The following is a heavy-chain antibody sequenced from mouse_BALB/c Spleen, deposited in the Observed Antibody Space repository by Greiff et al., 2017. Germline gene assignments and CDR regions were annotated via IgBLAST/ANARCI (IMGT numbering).Heavy chain of an antibody. CDR2: INPSTGYT. Sequence: VQLQQSGAELAKPGASVKMSCKASGYTFTSYWMHWVKQRPGQGLEWIGYINPSTGYTEYNQKFKDKATLTADKSSSTAYMQLSSLTSEDSAVYYCARSDGYDAPYAMDYWGQGTSVTVSS. V-gene: IGHV1-7*01. D-gene: IGHD1-2*01. CDR1: GYTFTSYW. J-gene: IGHJ4*01. CDR3: ARSDGYDAPYAMDY.